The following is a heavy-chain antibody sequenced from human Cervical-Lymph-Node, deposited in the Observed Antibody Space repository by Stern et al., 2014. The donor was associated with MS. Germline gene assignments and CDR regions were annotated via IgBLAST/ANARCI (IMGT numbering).Heavy chain of an antibody. CDR2: IHYSGST. D-gene: IGHD3-16*01. Sequence: QVQLQESGPGLVKPSQTLSLTCTVSGGSINGAGYYWSWIRQHPGKGLECIGYIHYSGSTYSNPSPRSRDTISSDTSKHQLLLRLNSVTAADTALYYCARSDRLWGSFDYWGQGTLVTVSS. CDR3: ARSDRLWGSFDY. V-gene: IGHV4-31*03. CDR1: GGSINGAGYY. J-gene: IGHJ4*02.